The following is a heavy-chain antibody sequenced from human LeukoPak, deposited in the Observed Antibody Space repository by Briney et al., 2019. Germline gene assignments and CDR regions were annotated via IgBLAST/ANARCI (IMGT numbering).Heavy chain of an antibody. Sequence: SQTLSLTCTVSGGSISSGDYYWSWIRQPPGTGLEWIGYIYYSGSTYYNPSLKSRVTISVDTSKNQFSLKLSSVTAADTAVYYCARDVVGYYDSSGYYRYDQFFDYWGQGTLVTVSS. CDR1: GGSISSGDYY. CDR2: IYYSGST. D-gene: IGHD3-22*01. J-gene: IGHJ4*02. CDR3: ARDVVGYYDSSGYYRYDQFFDY. V-gene: IGHV4-30-4*01.